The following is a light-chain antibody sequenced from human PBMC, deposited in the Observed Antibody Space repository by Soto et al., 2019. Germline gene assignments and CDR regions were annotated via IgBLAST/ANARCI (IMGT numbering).Light chain of an antibody. J-gene: IGKJ1*01. CDR3: WQYNKWQRK. CDR2: GAS. V-gene: IGKV3-15*01. CDR1: QSVSSD. Sequence: EIVMTQSPATLSVSPGERATLSCRASQSVSSDLAWYHKKPGQAPRLLIYGASTRATGIPARFSGSGSGTEFTLTINSLKSEDFAVYYCWQYNKWQRKFGQGTKVDI.